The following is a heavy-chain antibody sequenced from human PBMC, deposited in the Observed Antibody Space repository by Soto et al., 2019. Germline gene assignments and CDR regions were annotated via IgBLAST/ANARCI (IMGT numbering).Heavy chain of an antibody. Sequence: QVQLVQSGAEVKMPGASVKVSCKASGYTFSTNDINWVRQATGQGLEWMGWMSPNSGSTAYAQKFQDRVTLTRETSISTAYMELSSLSSEDTAVYYCARVASGRHSDYWGQGTLVTVSS. D-gene: IGHD3-10*01. J-gene: IGHJ4*02. CDR2: MSPNSGST. CDR1: GYTFSTND. CDR3: ARVASGRHSDY. V-gene: IGHV1-8*01.